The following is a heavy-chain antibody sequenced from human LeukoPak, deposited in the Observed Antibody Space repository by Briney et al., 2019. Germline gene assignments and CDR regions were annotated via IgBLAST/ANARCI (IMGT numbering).Heavy chain of an antibody. CDR1: GYTFTGYY. Sequence: ASVKVSCKASGYTFTGYYMHWVRQAPGQGPEWMGWVNPNSGGTNYAQKFQGRVTMTRDTSLSTVYMELSRLRSDDTAVYYCATQATSGWHFSWGQGTLVTVSS. CDR3: ATQATSGWHFS. CDR2: VNPNSGGT. V-gene: IGHV1-2*02. D-gene: IGHD6-19*01. J-gene: IGHJ5*02.